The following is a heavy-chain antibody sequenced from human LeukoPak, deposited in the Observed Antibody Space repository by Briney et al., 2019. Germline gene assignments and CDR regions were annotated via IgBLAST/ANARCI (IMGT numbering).Heavy chain of an antibody. J-gene: IGHJ2*01. V-gene: IGHV1-2*02. CDR3: ARGKTWELLLLSVWYFDL. CDR1: GYTFTGYY. D-gene: IGHD1-26*01. CDR2: INPNSGGT. Sequence: GASVKVSCKASGYTFTGYYMHWVRQAPGQGLEWMGWINPNSGGTNYAQKFQGRVTMTRDTSISTAYMELSRLRSDDTAVYYCARGKTWELLLLSVWYFDLWGRGTLVTVSS.